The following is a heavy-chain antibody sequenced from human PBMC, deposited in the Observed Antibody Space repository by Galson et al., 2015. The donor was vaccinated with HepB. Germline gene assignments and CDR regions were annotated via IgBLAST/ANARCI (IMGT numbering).Heavy chain of an antibody. Sequence: ETLSLTCTVSGGSISSLIYYWGWIRQPPGKGLEWIGSIYYSGTTYYNPSLKSRVIISVDTSKNQFSLKLSSVTAADTAVYFCARPHWLVRWPFPGSDPFNTWGQGTMVTVSS. J-gene: IGHJ3*02. CDR3: ARPHWLVRWPFPGSDPFNT. D-gene: IGHD6-19*01. CDR2: IYYSGTT. CDR1: GGSISSLIYY. V-gene: IGHV4-39*01.